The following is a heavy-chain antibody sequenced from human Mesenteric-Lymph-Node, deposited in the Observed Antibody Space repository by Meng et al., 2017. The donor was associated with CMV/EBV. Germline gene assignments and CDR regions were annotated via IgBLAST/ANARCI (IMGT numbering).Heavy chain of an antibody. V-gene: IGHV3-30-3*01. Sequence: GESLKISCAASGFTFDNYALNWVRQAPGKGLEWVAVISYDGSNKYYADSVKGRFTISRDNSKNTLYLQMNSLRTEDTSVYYCAKDDSSSWYYFDYWGQGTLVTVSS. CDR3: AKDDSSSWYYFDY. CDR1: GFTFDNYA. J-gene: IGHJ4*02. D-gene: IGHD6-13*01. CDR2: ISYDGSNK.